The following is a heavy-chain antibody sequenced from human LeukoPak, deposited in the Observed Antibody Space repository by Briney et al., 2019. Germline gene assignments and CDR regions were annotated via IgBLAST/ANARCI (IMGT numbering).Heavy chain of an antibody. J-gene: IGHJ1*01. CDR2: ISGSGGST. V-gene: IGHV3-23*01. D-gene: IGHD2-2*01. Sequence: PGVSLRLSCAASGFTFSSYAMSWVRQAPGKGLEWVSAISGSGGSTYYADSVKGRFTISRDNSKNTLYLQMNSLRAEDTAVYYCAKQFDCSSTSCSSYFQHWGQGTLVTVSS. CDR3: AKQFDCSSTSCSSYFQH. CDR1: GFTFSSYA.